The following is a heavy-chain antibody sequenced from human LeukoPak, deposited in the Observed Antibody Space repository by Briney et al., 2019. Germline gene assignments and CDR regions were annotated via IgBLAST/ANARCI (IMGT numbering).Heavy chain of an antibody. CDR2: INHSGST. J-gene: IGHJ4*02. D-gene: IGHD5-12*01. Sequence: TSETLSLTCAVYGGSFSGYYWSWIRQPPGKGLEWIGEINHSGSTNYNPSLKSRVTISVDTSKNQFSLKLSSVTAADTAVYYCARHLWWLRTSTQFDYWGQGTLVTVSS. V-gene: IGHV4-34*01. CDR1: GGSFSGYY. CDR3: ARHLWWLRTSTQFDY.